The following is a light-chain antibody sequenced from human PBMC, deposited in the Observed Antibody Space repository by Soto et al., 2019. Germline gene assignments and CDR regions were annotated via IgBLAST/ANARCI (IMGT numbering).Light chain of an antibody. CDR1: QTVKNN. CDR3: QQTYRHPRT. V-gene: IGKV1-39*01. CDR2: GSS. J-gene: IGKJ1*01. Sequence: DIQMTQSPSSVSASVGDIVSFACQSSQTVKNNVNWYQHKRGKAPKLLISGSSNLQNGVPPRFSGSGTGTEFTLTINSLQPEDAATYYCQQTYRHPRTFGQGTSVDIK.